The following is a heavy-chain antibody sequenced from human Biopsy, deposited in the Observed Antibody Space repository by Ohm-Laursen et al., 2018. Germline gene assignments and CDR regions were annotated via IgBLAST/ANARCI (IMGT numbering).Heavy chain of an antibody. CDR3: ARLGSGDYFPTFFDF. Sequence: TLSLTCPVSGVSIYGGRYYWNWIRHHPGKGLEWIGNIFYSANTYYNPSLKSRVTISVDTSKNQFSLKLSSVTAADTAVYYCARLGSGDYFPTFFDFWGQGALVTVSS. V-gene: IGHV4-31*03. CDR1: GVSIYGGRYY. CDR2: IFYSANT. D-gene: IGHD5-12*01. J-gene: IGHJ4*02.